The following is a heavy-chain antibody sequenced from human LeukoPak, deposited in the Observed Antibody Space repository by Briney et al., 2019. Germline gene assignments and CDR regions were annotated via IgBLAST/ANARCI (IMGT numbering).Heavy chain of an antibody. CDR3: AELGITMIGGV. Sequence: GGSLRLSCAASGFTFSNYSMNWVRQAPGEGREWVSSISGRSGYIYYADSVKGRFTISRDNAKNSLYLQMNSLRAEDTAVYYCAELGITMIGGVWGKGTTVTISS. V-gene: IGHV3-21*01. CDR2: ISGRSGYI. J-gene: IGHJ6*04. D-gene: IGHD3-10*02. CDR1: GFTFSNYS.